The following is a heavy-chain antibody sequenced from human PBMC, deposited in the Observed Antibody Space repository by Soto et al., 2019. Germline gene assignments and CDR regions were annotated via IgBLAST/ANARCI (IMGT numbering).Heavy chain of an antibody. J-gene: IGHJ4*02. CDR1: GYTFTGYY. V-gene: IGHV1-2*04. CDR3: ARESSNDYDFWSGYLYYFDY. Sequence: GASVKVSCKASGYTFTGYYMHWVRQAPGQGLEWMGWINPNSGGTNYAQKFQGWVTMTRDTSISTAYMELSRLRSDDTAVYYCARESSNDYDFWSGYLYYFDYWGQGTMVTVSS. D-gene: IGHD3-3*01. CDR2: INPNSGGT.